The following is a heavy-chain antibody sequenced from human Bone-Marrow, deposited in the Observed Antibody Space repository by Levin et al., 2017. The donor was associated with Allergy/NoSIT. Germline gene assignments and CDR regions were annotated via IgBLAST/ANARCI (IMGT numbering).Heavy chain of an antibody. J-gene: IGHJ6*03. CDR3: TKAGTTGMLDYSYLDV. D-gene: IGHD4-17*01. V-gene: IGHV3-23*01. CDR2: LDGSSGKT. Sequence: PGESLKISCTISGFIFADYAMNWVRQAPGSGLEWVSSLDGSSGKTHYADAVKGRFTISREYSKNTLFLQRNSLRVEDTARYYCTKAGTTGMLDYSYLDVWGEGTAVTVSS. CDR1: GFIFADYA.